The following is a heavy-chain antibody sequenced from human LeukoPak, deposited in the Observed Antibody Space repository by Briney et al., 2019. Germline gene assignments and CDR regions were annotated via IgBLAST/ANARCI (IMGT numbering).Heavy chain of an antibody. CDR3: ASSKYYHDSSGYLDY. D-gene: IGHD3-22*01. V-gene: IGHV4-4*07. J-gene: IGHJ4*02. CDR2: IYTSGST. Sequence: PSETLSLTCTVSGGSISSYYWSWIRQPAGKGLEWIGRIYTSGSTNYNPSLKSRVTMSVDTSKNQFSLKLSSVTAADTAVYYCASSKYYHDSSGYLDYWGQGTLVAVSS. CDR1: GGSISSYY.